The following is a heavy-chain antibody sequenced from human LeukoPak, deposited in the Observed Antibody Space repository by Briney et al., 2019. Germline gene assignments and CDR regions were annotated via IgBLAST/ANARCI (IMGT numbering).Heavy chain of an antibody. Sequence: PGGSLRLSCAASGFTFSSYSMNWVRQAPWKGLEWVSYISSSSSTIYYADSVKGRFTISRDNAKNSLYLQMNSLRAEDTAVYYCARVSGSGSYHKNWGQGTLVTVSS. J-gene: IGHJ4*02. V-gene: IGHV3-48*01. CDR1: GFTFSSYS. CDR2: ISSSSSTI. D-gene: IGHD1-26*01. CDR3: ARVSGSGSYHKN.